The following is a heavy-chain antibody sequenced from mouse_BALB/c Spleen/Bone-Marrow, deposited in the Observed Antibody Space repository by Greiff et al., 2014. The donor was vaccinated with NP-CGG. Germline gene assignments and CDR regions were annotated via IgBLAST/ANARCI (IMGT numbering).Heavy chain of an antibody. CDR1: GYTFSSYW. Sequence: QVQLQQSGTELMKPGASVKISCKATGYTFSSYWIDWVKQRPGHGLEWIGEILPRSGSINYNENSKGKATFTVDTSSNTAYMQLGSLTSEDSAVYYCARWRGYFDYWGQGTTLTVSS. CDR2: ILPRSGSI. V-gene: IGHV1-9*01. J-gene: IGHJ2*01. CDR3: ARWRGYFDY.